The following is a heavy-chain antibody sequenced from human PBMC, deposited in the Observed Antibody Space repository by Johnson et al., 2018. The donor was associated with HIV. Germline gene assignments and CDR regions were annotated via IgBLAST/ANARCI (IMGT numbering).Heavy chain of an antibody. CDR1: GFTFSSYG. Sequence: QVQLVESGGGVVQPGRSLRLSCVASGFTFSSYGMHWVRQTPGKGLEWVAVISYNGTNTWYADSVKGRFAISRDNSKNTLYLQMNSLRAEDTAVYYCARDQSSRQAFDIWGQGTMVTVSS. D-gene: IGHD6-6*01. CDR3: ARDQSSRQAFDI. J-gene: IGHJ3*02. CDR2: ISYNGTNT. V-gene: IGHV3-30*03.